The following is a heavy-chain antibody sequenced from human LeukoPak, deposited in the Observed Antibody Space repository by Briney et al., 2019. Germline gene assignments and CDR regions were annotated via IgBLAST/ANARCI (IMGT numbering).Heavy chain of an antibody. J-gene: IGHJ4*02. CDR2: IYHSGST. D-gene: IGHD3-22*01. CDR3: ARIYYDSSGYVVFDY. Sequence: SETLSLTCTVSGYSISSGYYWGWIRQPPGKGLEWIGSIYHSGSTYYNPSLKSRVTISVDTSKNQFSLKLSSVTAADTAVYYCARIYYDSSGYVVFDYWGQGTLVTVSS. V-gene: IGHV4-38-2*02. CDR1: GYSISSGYY.